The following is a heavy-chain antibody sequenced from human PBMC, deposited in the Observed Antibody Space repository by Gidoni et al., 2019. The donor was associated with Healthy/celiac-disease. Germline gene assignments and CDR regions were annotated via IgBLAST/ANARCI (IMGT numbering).Heavy chain of an antibody. CDR3: ARGGGGYGMDV. J-gene: IGHJ6*02. D-gene: IGHD2-15*01. V-gene: IGHV4-59*01. CDR1: GGSISSYY. Sequence: QVQLQESGPGLVKPSETLSLTCTVSGGSISSYYWSWIRQPPGKGLEWIGYIYYRGSTNYNPSLKSRVTISVDTSKNQFSLKLSSVTAADTAVYYCARGGGGYGMDVWGQGTTVTVSS. CDR2: IYYRGST.